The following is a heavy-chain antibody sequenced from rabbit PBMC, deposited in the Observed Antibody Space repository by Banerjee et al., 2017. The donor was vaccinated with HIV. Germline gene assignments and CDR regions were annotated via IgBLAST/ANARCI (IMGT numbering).Heavy chain of an antibody. V-gene: IGHV1S45*01. CDR3: LREDAGHAPGNVDL. CDR1: GFSFSNKYV. J-gene: IGHJ3*01. Sequence: QEQLEESGGDLVKPEGSLTLTCTASGFSFSNKYVMCWVRQAPGKGLELIACIFSNRGITWYASWVNGRFTISKTSSTTVTLQMTSLTAADTATYFCLREDAGHAPGNVDLWGPGTLVTVS. CDR2: IFSNRGIT. D-gene: IGHD4-2*01.